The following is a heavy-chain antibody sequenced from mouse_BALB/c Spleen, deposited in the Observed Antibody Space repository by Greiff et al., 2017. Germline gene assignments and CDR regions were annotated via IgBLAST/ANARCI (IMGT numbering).Heavy chain of an antibody. D-gene: IGHD2-3*01. CDR3: TRRADGYYVGHFDY. J-gene: IGHJ2*01. Sequence: QVQLQQPGAELVRPGASVKLSCKASGYTFTSYWINWVKQRPGQGLEWIGNIYPSDSYTNYNQKFKDKATLTVDKSSSTAYMQLSSPTSEDSAVYYCTRRADGYYVGHFDYWGQGTTLTVSS. CDR1: GYTFTSYW. CDR2: IYPSDSYT. V-gene: IGHV1-69*02.